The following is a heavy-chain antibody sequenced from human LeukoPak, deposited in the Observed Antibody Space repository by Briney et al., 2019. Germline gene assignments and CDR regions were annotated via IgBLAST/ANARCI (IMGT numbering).Heavy chain of an antibody. CDR3: AKLVTHFDY. CDR2: ISSGSSTI. Sequence: GGSLRLSCAASGFIFSSYSMNWVRQAPGKGLEWVSSISSGSSTIYYADSVKGRFTISRDNAKNSLYLQMNSLRAEDTAVYYCAKLVTHFDYWGQGTLVTVSS. CDR1: GFIFSSYS. D-gene: IGHD4-23*01. V-gene: IGHV3-48*01. J-gene: IGHJ4*02.